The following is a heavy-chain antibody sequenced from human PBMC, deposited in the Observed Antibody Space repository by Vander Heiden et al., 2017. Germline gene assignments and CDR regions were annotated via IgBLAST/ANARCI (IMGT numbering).Heavy chain of an antibody. D-gene: IGHD2-8*01. CDR3: ARDLNGNGAFDI. CDR2: ISTSSRSI. Sequence: EVQLVESAGGLVQPGGLLRLSCAASGFTFSTSSLHWVRQAPGKGLEWVSVISTSSRSIYYADSVKGRFTISRDNAQKLLYLQMNSLRAEDTAVYYCARDLNGNGAFDIWGQGTMVTVSS. J-gene: IGHJ3*02. CDR1: GFTFSTSS. V-gene: IGHV3-48*01.